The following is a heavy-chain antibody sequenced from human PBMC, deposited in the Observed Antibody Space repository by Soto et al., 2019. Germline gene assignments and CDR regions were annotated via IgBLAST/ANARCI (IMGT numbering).Heavy chain of an antibody. CDR2: ISYDGSNK. Sequence: GGSLRLSCAASGFTFSSYGMHWVRQAPGKGLEWVAVISYDGSNKYYADSVKGRFTISRDNSKNTLYLQMNSLRAEDTAVYYCAEGIERITMPIPLSWGQGTLVTVSS. CDR3: AEGIERITMPIPLS. CDR1: GFTFSSYG. J-gene: IGHJ4*02. V-gene: IGHV3-30*18. D-gene: IGHD3-10*01.